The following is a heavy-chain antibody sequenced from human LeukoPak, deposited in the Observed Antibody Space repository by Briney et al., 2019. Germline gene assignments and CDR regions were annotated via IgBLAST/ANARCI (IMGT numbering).Heavy chain of an antibody. CDR1: GGSITSYY. Sequence: SETLSLACTVSGGSITSYYWSWIRQPPGKGLEWIGSIYYSGSTNYNPSLKSRVTISVDTSKNQFSLKLSSVTAADTALYYCARENGYRYDYWGQGTLVTVSS. J-gene: IGHJ4*02. CDR3: ARENGYRYDY. V-gene: IGHV4-59*01. D-gene: IGHD5-18*01. CDR2: IYYSGST.